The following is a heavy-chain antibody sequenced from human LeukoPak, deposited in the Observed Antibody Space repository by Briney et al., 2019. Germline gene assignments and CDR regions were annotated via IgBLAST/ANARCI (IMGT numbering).Heavy chain of an antibody. CDR3: ARESKSYDGSGFYHDY. J-gene: IGHJ4*02. D-gene: IGHD3-22*01. CDR2: IYTSGST. Sequence: SETLSLTCSVSGGSIRNYFWSWIRQPAGKGLEWIGRIYTSGSTDYNPSLRSRVTMSVDTSRDQFSLKLTSVTAADTAVYYCARESKSYDGSGFYHDYWGQGTLVAVSS. V-gene: IGHV4-4*07. CDR1: GGSIRNYF.